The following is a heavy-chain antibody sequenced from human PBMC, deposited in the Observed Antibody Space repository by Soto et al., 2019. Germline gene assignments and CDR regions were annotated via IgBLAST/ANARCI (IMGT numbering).Heavy chain of an antibody. CDR1: GFTFSNSI. CDR2: ISGSSDFL. Sequence: PGGSLRLSCAASGFTFSNSIINWVRQAPGQGLEWVSSISGSSDFLYYADSVKGRFTISRDTATNSLYLQMNSLRAEDTAVYYCATSTWYAFDIWGQGTRGT. V-gene: IGHV3-21*01. J-gene: IGHJ3*02. CDR3: ATSTWYAFDI. D-gene: IGHD6-13*01.